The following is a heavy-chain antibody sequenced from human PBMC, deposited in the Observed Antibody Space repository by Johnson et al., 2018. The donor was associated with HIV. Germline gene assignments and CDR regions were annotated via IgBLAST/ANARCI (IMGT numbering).Heavy chain of an antibody. CDR2: ISYDGSNK. D-gene: IGHD3-22*01. J-gene: IGHJ3*02. CDR3: EREYYDSSGYYYGGVSAFDI. CDR1: GFTFSSYA. V-gene: IGHV3-30-3*01. Sequence: VQLVESGGGVVQPGRSLRLSCAASGFTFSSYAMHWVRQAPGKGLEWVAVISYDGSNKYYADSVKGRFTISRDNSKNTLYLQMNSLRAEDTAVYYCEREYYDSSGYYYGGVSAFDIWGQGTMVTVSS.